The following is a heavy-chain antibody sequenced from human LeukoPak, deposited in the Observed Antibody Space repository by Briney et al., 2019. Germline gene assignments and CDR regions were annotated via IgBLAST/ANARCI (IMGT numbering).Heavy chain of an antibody. Sequence: GGSLRLSCAGSGFSVSNYYMNWVRQAPGKGLEWVSLIRDSGETFYADSVKGRFTISRDNSKNTVYLKMNRLRVEDTAVYFCARDRAVTQVWVEFDSWGQGTLVTVSS. V-gene: IGHV3-66*03. CDR1: GFSVSNYY. CDR2: IRDSGET. J-gene: IGHJ5*01. D-gene: IGHD3-16*01. CDR3: ARDRAVTQVWVEFDS.